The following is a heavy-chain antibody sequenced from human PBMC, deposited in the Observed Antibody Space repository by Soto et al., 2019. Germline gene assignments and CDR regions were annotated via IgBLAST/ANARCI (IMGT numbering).Heavy chain of an antibody. Sequence: GESLKISCKGSGYSFTSYWISWVRQMPGKGLEWMGRIDPSDSYTNYSPSFQGHVTISADKSISTAYLQWSSLKASDTAMYYCAREAYGYLDYYYGMDVWGQGTTVTVSS. D-gene: IGHD5-18*01. V-gene: IGHV5-10-1*01. CDR3: AREAYGYLDYYYGMDV. CDR1: GYSFTSYW. J-gene: IGHJ6*02. CDR2: IDPSDSYT.